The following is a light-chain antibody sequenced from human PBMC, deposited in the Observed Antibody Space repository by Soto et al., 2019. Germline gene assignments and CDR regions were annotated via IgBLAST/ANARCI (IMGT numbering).Light chain of an antibody. J-gene: IGKJ5*01. Sequence: DIPMTQSPSSLSASVGDRVTITCQASQDISNHLNWYQQKPGKAPELLMFDASNLEPGVPSRFSGIGTRTDFSLTISSPSPDDVATYFCQQYDNFSPITFGQGTRLEIK. CDR3: QQYDNFSPIT. CDR1: QDISNH. CDR2: DAS. V-gene: IGKV1-33*01.